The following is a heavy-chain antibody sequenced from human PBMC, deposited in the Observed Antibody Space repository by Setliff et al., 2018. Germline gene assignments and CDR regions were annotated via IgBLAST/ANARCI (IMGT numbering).Heavy chain of an antibody. CDR1: GGSIGSSSYY. D-gene: IGHD2-2*02. CDR3: ARSFCSSASCYTAIYSGYEPFDY. Sequence: PSETLSLTCTVSGGSIGSSSYYWGWIRQPPGTGLQWIGSIYYSGSTYYDPSLKSRVTISVDTSKNQFSLRLSSVTAADTAVYYCARSFCSSASCYTAIYSGYEPFDYWGQGALVTVSS. V-gene: IGHV4-39*01. CDR2: IYYSGST. J-gene: IGHJ4*02.